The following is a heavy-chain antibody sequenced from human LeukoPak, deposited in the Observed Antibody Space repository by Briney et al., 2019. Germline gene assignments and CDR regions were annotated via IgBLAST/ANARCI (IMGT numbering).Heavy chain of an antibody. CDR1: GFTFSSYW. Sequence: GGSLRLSCAASGFTFSSYWMNWVRQTPGKGLVWVAHINTDGGTTRYADSVKGRLTVSRDNAKNTLYLEMNRLRAEDTAVYYCARDNAYMLDYWGQGTQVTVSS. CDR3: ARDNAYMLDY. D-gene: IGHD5-24*01. CDR2: INTDGGTT. J-gene: IGHJ4*02. V-gene: IGHV3-74*01.